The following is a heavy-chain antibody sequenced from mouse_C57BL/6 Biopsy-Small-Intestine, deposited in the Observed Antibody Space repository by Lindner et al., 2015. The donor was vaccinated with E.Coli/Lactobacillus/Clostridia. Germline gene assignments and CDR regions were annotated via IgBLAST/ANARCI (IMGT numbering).Heavy chain of an antibody. V-gene: IGHV1-81*01. CDR2: IYPRSDST. CDR1: GYTLTSYD. J-gene: IGHJ3*01. Sequence: VQLQESGAELARPGASVKLSCKASGYTLTSYDITWVKQRPGQGLEWIGEIYPRSDSTYYSENFKGKATLTADTSSSTAYMELRSLTSEDSAVYFCARKDDNSASFAYWGQGTLVTVSA. CDR3: ARKDDNSASFAY. D-gene: IGHD3-2*02.